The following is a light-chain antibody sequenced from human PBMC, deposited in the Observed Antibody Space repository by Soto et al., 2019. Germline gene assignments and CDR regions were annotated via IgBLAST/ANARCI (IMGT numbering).Light chain of an antibody. V-gene: IGLV2-14*01. CDR2: EVS. CDR1: STDVGAYNY. CDR3: NSYTTMNTYV. Sequence: QSVLTQPASVSGCPGQSITISCTGSSTDVGAYNYVSWYQQYPGQAPNLLIYEVSRRPSGFSHRFSGSKSVNTASLTISGLQAEDEAHYYCNSYTTMNTYVFGTGIKVTVL. J-gene: IGLJ1*01.